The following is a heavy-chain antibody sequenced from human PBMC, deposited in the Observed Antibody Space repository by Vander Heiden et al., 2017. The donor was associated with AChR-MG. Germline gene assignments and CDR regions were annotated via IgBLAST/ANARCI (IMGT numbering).Heavy chain of an antibody. CDR3: AHVIAAATTEYFQH. D-gene: IGHD6-13*01. V-gene: IGHV2-5*02. CDR1: GFSLSTSGVA. Sequence: QITLKESAPTLVKPTQTLTLTCTFSGFSLSTSGVAVGWIRQPPGKALEWLALIYWDDDKRYSPSLQSRLTITKDTSKNRVVLIMTNMDPVDTATYYCAHVIAAATTEYFQHWGQGTLVTVSS. J-gene: IGHJ1*01. CDR2: IYWDDDK.